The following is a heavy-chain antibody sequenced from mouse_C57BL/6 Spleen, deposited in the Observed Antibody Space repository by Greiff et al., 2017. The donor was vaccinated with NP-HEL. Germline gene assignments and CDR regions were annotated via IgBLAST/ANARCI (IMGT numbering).Heavy chain of an antibody. Sequence: VQVVESGPGLVQPSQSLSITCTVSGFSLTSYGVHWVRQSPGKGLEWLGVIWSGGSTDYNAAFISRLSISKDNSKSQVFFKMNSLQADDTTIYYCARNGYYGSPYYFDYWGQGTTLTVSS. D-gene: IGHD1-1*01. CDR3: ARNGYYGSPYYFDY. CDR1: GFSLTSYG. V-gene: IGHV2-2*01. J-gene: IGHJ2*01. CDR2: IWSGGST.